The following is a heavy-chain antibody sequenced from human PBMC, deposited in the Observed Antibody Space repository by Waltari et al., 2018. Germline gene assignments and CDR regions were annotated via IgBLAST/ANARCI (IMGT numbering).Heavy chain of an antibody. V-gene: IGHV3-9*01. CDR1: GFTFDDSA. J-gene: IGHJ3*02. D-gene: IGHD1-26*01. CDR3: AKGTQWELPPPDAFDI. Sequence: EVQLVESGGGLVQPGRFRRLTGAASGFTFDDSARHWVRQAPGKGLDWVSGSSWTDGSIGYADSVKGRFTISRDNAKNSLYLQMNSLRAEDTALYYCAKGTQWELPPPDAFDIWGQGTMVTVSS. CDR2: SSWTDGSI.